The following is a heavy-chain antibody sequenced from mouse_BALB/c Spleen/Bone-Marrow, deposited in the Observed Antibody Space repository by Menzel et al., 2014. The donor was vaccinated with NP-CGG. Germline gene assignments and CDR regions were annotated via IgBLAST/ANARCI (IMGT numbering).Heavy chain of an antibody. CDR3: ARDKGRVFFDY. V-gene: IGHV7-3*02. Sequence: DVKLVESGGGLVQPGGSLRLSCATSGFTFTDYYMNWVRQPPGKALEWLGFIRNKANGYTTEYSSSVNSRFTISRDNSQNILYLQMNPLRVDDSATYYCARDKGRVFFDYWGQGTTLTVSS. CDR1: GFTFTDYY. CDR2: IRNKANGYTT. J-gene: IGHJ2*01.